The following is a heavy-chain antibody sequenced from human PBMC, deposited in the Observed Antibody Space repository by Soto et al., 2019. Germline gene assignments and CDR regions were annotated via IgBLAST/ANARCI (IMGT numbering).Heavy chain of an antibody. CDR2: IYHSGST. J-gene: IGHJ4*02. CDR1: GGSISSGGYS. D-gene: IGHD5-12*01. Sequence: QLQLQESGSGLVKPSQTLSLTCAVSGGSISSGGYSWSWIRQPPGKGLEWIGYIYHSGSTYYNPSPNGRFTISGARSKNQCPRKRSSVTAADTAVYYCAAGGGLPRYYWGQGTLVTVSS. CDR3: AAGGGLPRYY. V-gene: IGHV4-30-2*01.